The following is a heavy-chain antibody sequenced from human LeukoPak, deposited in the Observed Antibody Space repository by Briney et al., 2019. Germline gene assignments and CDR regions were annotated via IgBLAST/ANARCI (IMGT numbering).Heavy chain of an antibody. CDR1: GGSISSGGYY. D-gene: IGHD3-3*01. V-gene: IGHV4-31*03. J-gene: IGHJ6*02. Sequence: SQTLSLTCTVSGGSISSGGYYWSWIRQHPGKGLEWIGYIYYSGSTYYNPSLKSRVTISVDTSKNQFSLKLSPVTAADTAVYYCARESWCGPYGMDVWGQGTTVTVSS. CDR2: IYYSGST. CDR3: ARESWCGPYGMDV.